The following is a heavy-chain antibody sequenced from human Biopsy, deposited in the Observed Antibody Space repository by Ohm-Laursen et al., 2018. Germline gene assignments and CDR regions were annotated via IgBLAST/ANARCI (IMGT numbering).Heavy chain of an antibody. CDR1: GFTFDDYG. D-gene: IGHD2-15*01. CDR3: VSFLKDLNMAV. CDR2: IRRNSAII. V-gene: IGHV3-9*01. Sequence: SLRLSCTAFGFTFDDYGMHWVRQPPGKGLEWVSGIRRNSAIIDYADSVRGRFTISRDNAKNTLYLQMNSLRAEDTAVYYCVSFLKDLNMAVWGQGTTVTVSS. J-gene: IGHJ6*02.